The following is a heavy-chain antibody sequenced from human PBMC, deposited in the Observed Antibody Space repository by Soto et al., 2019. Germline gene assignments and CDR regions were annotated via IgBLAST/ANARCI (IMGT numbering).Heavy chain of an antibody. CDR2: IYHSGTT. V-gene: IGHV4-4*02. CDR1: GGSISRSNW. Sequence: PSETLSLTCADSGGSISRSNWWTWVRQPPGKGLEWIGEIYHSGTTNYNASLKSRVTISLDKSKNQLSLILTSVTAADTAVYYCARGPGEWGQGTLVTVSS. CDR3: ARGPGE. J-gene: IGHJ4*02.